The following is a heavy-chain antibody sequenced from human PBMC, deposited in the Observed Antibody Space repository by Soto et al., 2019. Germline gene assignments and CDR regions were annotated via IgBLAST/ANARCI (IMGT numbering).Heavy chain of an antibody. J-gene: IGHJ4*02. CDR1: GFTFSSYG. CDR2: IWYDGSNK. V-gene: IGHV3-33*01. Sequence: QVQLVESGGGVVQPGRSLRLSCAASGFTFSSYGMHWVRQAPGKGLEWVAVIWYDGSNKYYADSVKGRFTISRDNSKNTLYLQMNSLRAEDTAVYYCARDPPGGSCPDYWGQGTLVTVSS. D-gene: IGHD2-15*01. CDR3: ARDPPGGSCPDY.